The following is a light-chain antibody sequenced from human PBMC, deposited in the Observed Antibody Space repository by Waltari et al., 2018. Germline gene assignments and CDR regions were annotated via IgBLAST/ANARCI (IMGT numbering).Light chain of an antibody. CDR2: VNSDGSH. V-gene: IGLV4-69*01. CDR3: QTWGTGIQV. CDR1: GEYSAYA. J-gene: IGLJ3*02. Sequence: LVLTQSPSASASLGASVKLTCSLPGEYSAYAIAWHQQQPLKGPRYLMTVNSDGSHKKGDGISERFSVSSSDLDRYLIISRLQSDDEADYFCQTWGTGIQVFGSGTKLTVL.